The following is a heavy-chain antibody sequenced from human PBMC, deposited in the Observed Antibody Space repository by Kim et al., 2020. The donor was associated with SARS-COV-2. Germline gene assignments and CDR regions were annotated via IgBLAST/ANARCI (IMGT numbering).Heavy chain of an antibody. V-gene: IGHV4-34*01. CDR3: ARGPQLLWFGAGSQNYFDY. Sequence: SETLSLTCAVYGGSFSGYYWSWIRQPPGKGLEWIGEINHSGSTNYNPSLKSRVTISVDTSKNQFSLKLSSVTAADTAVYYCARGPQLLWFGAGSQNYFDYWGQGTLVTVSS. D-gene: IGHD3-10*01. J-gene: IGHJ4*02. CDR1: GGSFSGYY. CDR2: INHSGST.